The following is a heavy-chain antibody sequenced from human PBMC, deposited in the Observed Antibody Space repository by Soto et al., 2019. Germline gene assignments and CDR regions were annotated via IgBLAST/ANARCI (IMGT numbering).Heavy chain of an antibody. V-gene: IGHV3-30*18. CDR2: ISHDGSNK. CDR1: GFTFSSDG. D-gene: IGHD6-19*01. Sequence: QVQLVESGGGVVQPGRSLRLSCAASGFTFSSDGMHWVRQAPGKGLEWVAVISHDGSNKYYADSVKGQITISGDNSKNTLYLQMNSLRAEDTAVYYCAKYQSSGWYFDLCGRGTLVTVSS. CDR3: AKYQSSGWYFDL. J-gene: IGHJ2*01.